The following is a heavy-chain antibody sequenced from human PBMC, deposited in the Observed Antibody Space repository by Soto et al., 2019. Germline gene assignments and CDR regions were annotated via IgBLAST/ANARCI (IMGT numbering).Heavy chain of an antibody. D-gene: IGHD2-2*01. Sequence: PSETLSLTCTVSGSSISSSSYYWGWTRQPPGKGLEWIGSIYYSGSTYYNPSLKSRVTISVDTSKNQFSLKLSSVTAADTAVYYCARGHIVVVPTVGWFDPWGQGTLVTV. CDR2: IYYSGST. J-gene: IGHJ5*02. CDR1: GSSISSSSYY. V-gene: IGHV4-39*01. CDR3: ARGHIVVVPTVGWFDP.